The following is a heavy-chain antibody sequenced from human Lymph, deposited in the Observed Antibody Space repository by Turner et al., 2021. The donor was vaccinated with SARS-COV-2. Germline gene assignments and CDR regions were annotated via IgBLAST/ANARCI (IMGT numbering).Heavy chain of an antibody. V-gene: IGHV3-23*01. CDR3: ANLYSSEEAGDP. D-gene: IGHD6-25*01. CDR1: GFTFSSSA. Sequence: EVQLLASGRCLVHPGGFLGLSFAASGFTFSSSAMSWVRQGGGKGMGWVSAISGSGGSTYYADSVKGRVTISRDKSKNTLYLKTNSQRAEDKAVYYCANLYSSEEAGDPWGQGTLVTVSS. CDR2: ISGSGGST. J-gene: IGHJ5*02.